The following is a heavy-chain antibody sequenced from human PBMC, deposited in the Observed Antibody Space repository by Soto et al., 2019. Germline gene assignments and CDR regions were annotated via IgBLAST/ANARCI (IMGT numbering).Heavy chain of an antibody. CDR1: GYTFTSYG. Sequence: GASVKVSCKASGYTFTSYGISWVRQVPGQGLEWMGWISAYNGNTNYAQKLQGRVTMTTDTSTSTAYMELRSLRSDDTAVYYCARDVSYDILTENWFDPWGQGTLVTVSS. CDR3: ARDVSYDILTENWFDP. J-gene: IGHJ5*02. D-gene: IGHD3-9*01. CDR2: ISAYNGNT. V-gene: IGHV1-18*01.